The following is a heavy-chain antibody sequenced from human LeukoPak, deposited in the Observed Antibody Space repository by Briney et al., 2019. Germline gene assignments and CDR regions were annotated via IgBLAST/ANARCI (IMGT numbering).Heavy chain of an antibody. V-gene: IGHV1-2*02. CDR3: ARVPWYGAANNWFDP. Sequence: GASVKVSCKASGGTFSSYAISWVRQAPGQGLEWMGWINPNSGGTNYAQKFQGRVTMTRDTSISTAYMELSRLRSDDTAVYFCARVPWYGAANNWFDPWGQGTLVTVSS. CDR1: GGTFSSYA. D-gene: IGHD2-15*01. CDR2: INPNSGGT. J-gene: IGHJ5*02.